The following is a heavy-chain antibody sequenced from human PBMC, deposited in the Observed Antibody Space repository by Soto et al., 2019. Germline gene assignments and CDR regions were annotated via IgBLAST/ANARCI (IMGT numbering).Heavy chain of an antibody. V-gene: IGHV4-34*01. CDR1: GGSFSGYY. CDR2: INHSGST. CDR3: ARPVYYYYGMDV. Sequence: QVQLQQWGAGLLKPSETLSLTCAVYGGSFSGYYWSWIRQPPGKGLEWIGEINHSGSTNYNPSLKSRVTLSVDTSKNQFSLKLSSVTAADTAVYYCARPVYYYYGMDVWGQGTTVTASS. J-gene: IGHJ6*02.